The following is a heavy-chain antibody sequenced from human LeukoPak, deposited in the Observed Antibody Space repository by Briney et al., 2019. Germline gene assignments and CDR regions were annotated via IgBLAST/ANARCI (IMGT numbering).Heavy chain of an antibody. D-gene: IGHD3-22*01. J-gene: IGHJ4*02. CDR1: GFTFSSYA. Sequence: GGSLRLSCAASGFTFSSYAMSWVRQAPGKGLEWVSGISGSGGKTYYADSVKGRFTISRDNSENTLYLQMNSLRAEDTAVYYCTNPGSSGWGQGTLVTVSS. CDR2: ISGSGGKT. V-gene: IGHV3-23*01. CDR3: TNPGSSG.